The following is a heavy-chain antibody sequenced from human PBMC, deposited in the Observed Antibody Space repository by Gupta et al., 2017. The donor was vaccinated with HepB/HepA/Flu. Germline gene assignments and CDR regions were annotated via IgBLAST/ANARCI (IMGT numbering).Heavy chain of an antibody. CDR1: GLTFSGNA. D-gene: IGHD3-3*01. J-gene: IGHJ6*03. V-gene: IGHV3-23*01. CDR2: IGTDGNS. CDR3: AKDLYFWSAMDV. Sequence: EVQLLGSGGGSVQPGGSLRPACAATGLTFSGNAMSWVGQAPGKGLEWVSGIGTDGNSHYGDSVKRRFTISRDNSKNTVYLQMNILRAEDTAVYYCAKDLYFWSAMDVWGKGSTVTVSS.